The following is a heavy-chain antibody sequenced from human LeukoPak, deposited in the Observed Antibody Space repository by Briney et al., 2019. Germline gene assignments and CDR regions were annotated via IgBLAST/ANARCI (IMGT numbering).Heavy chain of an antibody. Sequence: GGSLRLSCAASGFTFDGYGMSWVRQAPGKGLEWVSYINWNGGSTGYADSVKGRFTISRDNAKNSLYLQMNSLRAEDTALYYCARGYDSSGYYDYYFDYWGKGTLVTVSS. D-gene: IGHD3-22*01. CDR3: ARGYDSSGYYDYYFDY. CDR2: INWNGGST. V-gene: IGHV3-20*04. CDR1: GFTFDGYG. J-gene: IGHJ4*02.